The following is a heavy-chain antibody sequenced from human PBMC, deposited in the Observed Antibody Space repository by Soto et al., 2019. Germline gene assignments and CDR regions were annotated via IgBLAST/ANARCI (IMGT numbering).Heavy chain of an antibody. Sequence: QVQLVQYVTEVGKPGASVKVSCKTSASTFSSSTFTWVRQAPGQGLDYMGWISGFNGDTKYPQKFQGRVTMTTDTSAKTVYMELRSLRSDDTAVYYCARGGNGNYAMDVWGPGTTVIVSS. D-gene: IGHD4-4*01. CDR3: ARGGNGNYAMDV. V-gene: IGHV1-18*01. CDR2: ISGFNGDT. J-gene: IGHJ6*02. CDR1: ASTFSSST.